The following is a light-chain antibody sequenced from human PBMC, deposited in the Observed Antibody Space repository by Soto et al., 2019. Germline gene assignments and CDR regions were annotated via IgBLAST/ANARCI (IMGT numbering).Light chain of an antibody. V-gene: IGKV1-8*01. CDR2: AAS. J-gene: IGKJ1*01. CDR3: QQYNSYSS. CDR1: QGISSY. Sequence: LRMTPSPFSLSASTGDRVTITCRASQGISSYLAWYQQKPGKAPKLLIYAASTLQSGVPSRFSGSGSGTDFTLTISSLQPDDFATYYCQQYNSYSSFGQGTKVDIK.